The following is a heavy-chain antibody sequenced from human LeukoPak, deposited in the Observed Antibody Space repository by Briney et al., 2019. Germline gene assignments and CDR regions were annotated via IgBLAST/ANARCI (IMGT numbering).Heavy chain of an antibody. CDR3: ARHPYSGSYHFDY. Sequence: ASVKVSCKTSGYTFTAYYIHWLRQAPGQGLEWMGWMNPNSGGTKYAQTFQGRVTMTRDTSISTAYMELSRLTSDDTAVYYCARHPYSGSYHFDYWGQGTLVTVSS. CDR1: GYTFTAYY. J-gene: IGHJ4*02. D-gene: IGHD1-26*01. V-gene: IGHV1-2*02. CDR2: MNPNSGGT.